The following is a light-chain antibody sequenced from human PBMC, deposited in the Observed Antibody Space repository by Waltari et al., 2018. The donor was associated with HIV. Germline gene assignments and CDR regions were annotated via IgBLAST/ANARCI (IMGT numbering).Light chain of an antibody. CDR1: PSVSSN. CDR2: GAS. Sequence: EIVMTQSPATLSVSPGERATLSCRASPSVSSNLAWYQQKPGQAPRLLIYGASTRATGIPARFSGSGSGTEFTLTISSLQSEDFAVYYCQQYKNWPTFGGGTKVEIK. CDR3: QQYKNWPT. V-gene: IGKV3-15*01. J-gene: IGKJ4*01.